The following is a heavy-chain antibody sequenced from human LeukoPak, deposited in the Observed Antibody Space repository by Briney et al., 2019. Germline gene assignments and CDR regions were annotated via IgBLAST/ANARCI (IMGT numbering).Heavy chain of an antibody. D-gene: IGHD2-21*02. CDR1: GFTFSSYS. CDR3: ARVMGYFCGGDCYAIDY. V-gene: IGHV3-21*01. Sequence: PGGSLRLSCAASGFTFSSYSVNWVRQAPGKGLEWVSSISSSSSYIYYADSVKGRFTISRDNAKNSLYLQMNSLRAEDTAVYYCARVMGYFCGGDCYAIDYWGQGTLVTVSS. J-gene: IGHJ4*02. CDR2: ISSSSSYI.